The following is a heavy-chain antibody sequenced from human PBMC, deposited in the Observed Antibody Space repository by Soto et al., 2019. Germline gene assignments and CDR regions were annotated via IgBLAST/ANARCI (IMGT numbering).Heavy chain of an antibody. J-gene: IGHJ3*02. D-gene: IGHD3-10*01. V-gene: IGHV4-59*01. CDR2: IFYSGNT. Sequence: PSETLSLTCTVSGGSINSYYWSWIRQPPGRGLEWIGYIFYSGNTNYSPSLKSRVTISVDTSKNQFSLRLTSMTAADTALYYCAREAFGGDAFDIWGQGTMVTVSS. CDR1: GGSINSYY. CDR3: AREAFGGDAFDI.